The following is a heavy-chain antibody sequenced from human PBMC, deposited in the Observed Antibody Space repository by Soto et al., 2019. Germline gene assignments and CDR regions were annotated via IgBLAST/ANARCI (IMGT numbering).Heavy chain of an antibody. CDR2: IYWDDDK. CDR3: AHSGIAVAGRVTALDP. CDR1: GFSLRTSEVG. J-gene: IGHJ5*02. V-gene: IGHV2-5*02. D-gene: IGHD6-19*01. Sequence: GSGPTLVNPTQTLTLTCSFSGFSLRTSEVGVGWIRQPPGKALEWLAVIYWDDDKRYSPSLRSRLTITKDTSKNQVVLTMTNMDPVDTATYYCAHSGIAVAGRVTALDPWGQGSLVTVSS.